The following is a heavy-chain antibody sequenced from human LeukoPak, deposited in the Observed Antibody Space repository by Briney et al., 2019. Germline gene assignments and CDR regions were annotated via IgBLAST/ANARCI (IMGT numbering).Heavy chain of an antibody. CDR3: ARGHSSSWYVYYYGMDV. CDR2: ISAYNGNT. D-gene: IGHD6-13*01. J-gene: IGHJ6*02. V-gene: IGHV1-18*04. Sequence: ASVKVSCKASGYTFTGYYMHWVRQAPGQGLEWMGWISAYNGNTNYAQKLQGRVTMTTDTSTSTAYMELRSLRSDDTAVYYCARGHSSSWYVYYYGMDVWGQGTTVTVSS. CDR1: GYTFTGYY.